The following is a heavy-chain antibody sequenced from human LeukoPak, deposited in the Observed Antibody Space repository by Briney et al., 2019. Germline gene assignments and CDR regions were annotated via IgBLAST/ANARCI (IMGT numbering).Heavy chain of an antibody. CDR1: GYTFTDYY. CDR2: INPNSGGT. V-gene: IGHV1-2*02. CDR3: AKPHLWDCTGGSCYYFDY. D-gene: IGHD2-15*01. J-gene: IGHJ4*02. Sequence: GASVKVSCKASGYTFTDYYMHWVRQAPGQGHEWMGWINPNSGGTNYAQKFQGRVTMTRDTSITTAYLELSSLRSDDTAVYYCAKPHLWDCTGGSCYYFDYWGQGTLVTVSS.